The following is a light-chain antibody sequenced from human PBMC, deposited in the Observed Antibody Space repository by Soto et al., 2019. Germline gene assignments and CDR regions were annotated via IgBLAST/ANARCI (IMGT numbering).Light chain of an antibody. CDR1: QSISSY. V-gene: IGKV3-11*01. Sequence: EVVLTQSPDTLSLPPGERATLSCGASQSISSYLAWYQQKPGQAPRLLIYDASSRATGIPARFSGSGSGTELTLTISSLEPEDFAVYYCQQLTDWTPQWTFGQGPKVDIK. CDR2: DAS. CDR3: QQLTDWTPQWT. J-gene: IGKJ1*01.